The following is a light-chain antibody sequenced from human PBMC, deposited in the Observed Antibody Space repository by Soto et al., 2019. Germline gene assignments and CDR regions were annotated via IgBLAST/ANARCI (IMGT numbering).Light chain of an antibody. CDR2: DAS. J-gene: IGKJ1*01. V-gene: IGKV3-11*01. Sequence: EIVLTQSPATLSLSPGERATLSCWASQSVNRYLVWYQQKPGQAPRLLMYDASKRATGIPARVSGSGSGTDVTLTISSLEPEDFAVYYCQQRDIWPWTFGQGTKVDIK. CDR3: QQRDIWPWT. CDR1: QSVNRY.